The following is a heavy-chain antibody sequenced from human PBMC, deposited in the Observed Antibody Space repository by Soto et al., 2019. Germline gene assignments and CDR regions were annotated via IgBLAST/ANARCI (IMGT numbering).Heavy chain of an antibody. J-gene: IGHJ1*01. Sequence: PGGSLRLSCAASGFTFSSYSMNWVRQAPGKGLEWVSYISSSSSTIYYADSVKGRFTISRDNAKNSLYLQMNSLRDDDTAVYYCARAGSTVAATRYFQHWGQGTLVTVSS. CDR2: ISSSSSTI. CDR1: GFTFSSYS. D-gene: IGHD6-19*01. CDR3: ARAGSTVAATRYFQH. V-gene: IGHV3-48*02.